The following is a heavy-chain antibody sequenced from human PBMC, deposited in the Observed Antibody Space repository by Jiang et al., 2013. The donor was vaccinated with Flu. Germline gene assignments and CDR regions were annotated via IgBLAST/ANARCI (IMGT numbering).Heavy chain of an antibody. D-gene: IGHD2-8*02. V-gene: IGHV3-15*01. CDR3: TTKGYCTGGDCAASDY. CDR2: IKSKTDGGTA. J-gene: IGHJ4*02. Sequence: VQLLESGGGLVKSGESLRLSCAASGFTFPYAWLTWVRHTPGKGLEWIGRIKSKTDGGTADYAAPLEDRFTISRDDSKNTLFLQINSLKTEDTAVYYCTTKGYCTGGDCAASDYWGQGTLVTVSS. CDR1: GFTFPYAW.